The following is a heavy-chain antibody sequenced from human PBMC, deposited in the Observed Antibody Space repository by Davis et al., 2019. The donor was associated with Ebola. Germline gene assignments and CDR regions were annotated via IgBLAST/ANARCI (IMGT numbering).Heavy chain of an antibody. Sequence: GESLKISCAASGFTFSSYSMNWVRQAPGKGLEWVSYISSSSSTIYYADSVKGRFTISRDNAKNSLYLQMNSLRDEDTAVYYCARDEAPSYYDFWSGYPRMDVWGQGTTVTVSS. CDR3: ARDEAPSYYDFWSGYPRMDV. CDR1: GFTFSSYS. CDR2: ISSSSSTI. V-gene: IGHV3-48*02. D-gene: IGHD3-3*01. J-gene: IGHJ6*02.